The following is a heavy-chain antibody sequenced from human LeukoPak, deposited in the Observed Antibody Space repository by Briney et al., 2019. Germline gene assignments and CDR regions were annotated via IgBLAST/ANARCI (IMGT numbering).Heavy chain of an antibody. D-gene: IGHD6-19*01. V-gene: IGHV4-61*01. Sequence: ASETLSLTCTVSGDPVSRGSYYWSWIRQPPGKGLEWIGYIYYSGSTNYNPSLKSRVTISVDTSKNQFSLNLSSVTAADTAVYYCVRYSSGWRSFDIWGQGTMVTVSS. CDR3: VRYSSGWRSFDI. J-gene: IGHJ3*02. CDR1: GDPVSRGSYY. CDR2: IYYSGST.